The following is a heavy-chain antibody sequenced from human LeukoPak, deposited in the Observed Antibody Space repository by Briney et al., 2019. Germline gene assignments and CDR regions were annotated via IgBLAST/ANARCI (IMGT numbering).Heavy chain of an antibody. CDR2: IYISGST. J-gene: IGHJ4*02. CDR1: GVSISSSSYY. D-gene: IGHD5-12*01. V-gene: IGHV4-61*02. CDR3: ARDQPGYDAHGLDY. Sequence: SETLSLTCTVSGVSISSSSYYWSWIRQPAGKGLEWIGRIYISGSTNYNPSLKSRVTMSVDTSKNQFSLKLSSVTVADTAVYYCARDQPGYDAHGLDYWGQGTLVTVSS.